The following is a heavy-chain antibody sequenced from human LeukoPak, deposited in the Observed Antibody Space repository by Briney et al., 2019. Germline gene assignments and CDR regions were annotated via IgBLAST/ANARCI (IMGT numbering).Heavy chain of an antibody. CDR1: GYTFTGYY. V-gene: IGHV1-2*02. CDR2: INPNSGGT. Sequence: ASVKVSCKASGYTFTGYYMHWVRQAPGQGLEWMGWINPNSGGTNYAQNVQGRVTMTTDTSTSTAYLELRSLRSDDTAVYYCARDCGNCGGAPDDTFDIWGQGTMVTVSS. CDR3: ARDCGNCGGAPDDTFDI. D-gene: IGHD2-21*01. J-gene: IGHJ3*02.